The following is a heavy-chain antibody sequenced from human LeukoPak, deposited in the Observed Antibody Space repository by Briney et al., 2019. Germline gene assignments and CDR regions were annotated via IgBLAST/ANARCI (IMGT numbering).Heavy chain of an antibody. CDR2: INTKSGGT. CDR1: GYTFAGYY. D-gene: IGHD4-17*01. J-gene: IGHJ4*02. Sequence: ASVEVSRKASGYTFAGYYMHWGRPAPGQGPEWMGWINTKSGGTNYAQKFQGRVTMTRDTSISTAYMELSRLRSDDTAVYYCARDRYGDLFYWGQGSLVTVSS. CDR3: ARDRYGDLFY. V-gene: IGHV1-2*02.